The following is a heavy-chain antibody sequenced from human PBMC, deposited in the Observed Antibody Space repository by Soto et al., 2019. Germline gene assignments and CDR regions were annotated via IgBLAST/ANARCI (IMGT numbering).Heavy chain of an antibody. CDR1: GGTFSPYT. D-gene: IGHD3-10*01. J-gene: IGHJ4*02. CDR3: TRDWEITVSTWSFGGF. V-gene: IGHV1-69*08. CDR2: IIPFHGVT. Sequence: QVQLVQSGAEVKKPGSSVKVSCKASGGTFSPYTINWVRQAPGQGLEWMGRIIPFHGVTNYAKKFQARVTIAADKSTSTAYMELSGLRFEVTAMYYCTRDWEITVSTWSFGGFWGRGTLVTVSS.